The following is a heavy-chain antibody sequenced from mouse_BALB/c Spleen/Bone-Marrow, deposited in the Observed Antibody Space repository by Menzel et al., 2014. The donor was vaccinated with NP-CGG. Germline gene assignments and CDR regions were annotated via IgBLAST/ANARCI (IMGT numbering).Heavy chain of an antibody. D-gene: IGHD2-4*01. Sequence: EVKLMESGAELVKPGALVKLSCTASGFNIKDTYMHWVKQRPEQGLEWIGRIDPANGNTKYDPKFQGKATITADTSSNTAYLQLSSLTSEDTAVYYCATMITDWYFDVWGAGTTVTVSS. V-gene: IGHV14-3*02. CDR3: ATMITDWYFDV. CDR1: GFNIKDTY. J-gene: IGHJ1*01. CDR2: IDPANGNT.